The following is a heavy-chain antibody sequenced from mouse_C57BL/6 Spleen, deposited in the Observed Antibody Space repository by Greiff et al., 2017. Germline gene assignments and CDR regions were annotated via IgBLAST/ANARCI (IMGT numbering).Heavy chain of an antibody. Sequence: VQLKESGGGLVKPGGSLKLSCAASGFTFSDYGMHWVRQAPEKGLEWVAYISSGSSTIYYADTVKGRFTISRDNAKNTLFLQMTSLRSEDTAMYYCARGYGNFAYWGQGTLVTVSA. CDR1: GFTFSDYG. CDR2: ISSGSSTI. CDR3: ARGYGNFAY. J-gene: IGHJ3*01. V-gene: IGHV5-17*01. D-gene: IGHD2-1*01.